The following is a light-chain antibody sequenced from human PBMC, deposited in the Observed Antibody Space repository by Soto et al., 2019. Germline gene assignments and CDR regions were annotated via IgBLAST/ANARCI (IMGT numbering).Light chain of an antibody. CDR3: QQANSFPRT. CDR1: QGFSTW. CDR2: SAS. J-gene: IGKJ4*01. Sequence: DIQMTQSPSSVSASVGDRVTITCRASQGFSTWLAWYRRKTGRAPELLIYSASSLHSVVPSRFSGSGSGTDFTLTISSLQPEDCATYYCQQANSFPRTFGGGTEVEIK. V-gene: IGKV1-12*01.